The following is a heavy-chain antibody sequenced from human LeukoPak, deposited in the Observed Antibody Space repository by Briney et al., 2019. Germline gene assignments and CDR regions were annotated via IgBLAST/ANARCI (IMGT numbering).Heavy chain of an antibody. CDR1: GYTFTSYA. CDR3: ARVQDTAMVPHYYGMDV. V-gene: IGHV7-4-1*02. J-gene: IGHJ6*02. Sequence: EASVTVSCKASGYTFTSYAMNWVRQAPGQGLEWMGWINTNTGNPTYAQGFTGRFVFSLDTSVSTAYLQISSLKAEDTAVYYCARVQDTAMVPHYYGMDVWGQGTTVTVSS. CDR2: INTNTGNP. D-gene: IGHD5-18*01.